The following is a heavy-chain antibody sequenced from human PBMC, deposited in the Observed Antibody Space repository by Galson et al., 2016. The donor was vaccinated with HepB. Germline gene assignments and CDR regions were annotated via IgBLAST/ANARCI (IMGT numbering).Heavy chain of an antibody. CDR1: GFTFSSYP. CDR3: ARGTYSYGYY. D-gene: IGHD5-18*01. CDR2: ISYDVSSK. J-gene: IGHJ4*02. Sequence: SLRLSCAASGFTFSSYPLHWVRQAPGKGLEWVALISYDVSSKYYADSLKGRFTISRDNSKNTLYLQMNSLRAEDTAVYYCARGTYSYGYYWGQGTLVTVSS. V-gene: IGHV3-30*04.